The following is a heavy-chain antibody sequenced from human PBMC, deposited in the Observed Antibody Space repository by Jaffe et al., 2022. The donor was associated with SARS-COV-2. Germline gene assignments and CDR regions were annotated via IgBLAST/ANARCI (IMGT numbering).Heavy chain of an antibody. Sequence: EVQLVESGGGLGQPGGSLRLSCAASGFTVGSNYMSWVRQAPGKGLEWVSVLYAGGTTHYADSVKGRFTISRDNSKNTLYLQMNSLRSEDTAVYYCAKNRDGQGVFFDTWGQGTLVTVSS. CDR2: LYAGGTT. CDR3: AKNRDGQGVFFDT. V-gene: IGHV3-66*02. J-gene: IGHJ4*02. CDR1: GFTVGSNY. D-gene: IGHD3-16*01.